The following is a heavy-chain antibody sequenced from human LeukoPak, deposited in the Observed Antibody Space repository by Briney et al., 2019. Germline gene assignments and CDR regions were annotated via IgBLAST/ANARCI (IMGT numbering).Heavy chain of an antibody. CDR2: ISSSGSTI. D-gene: IGHD3-10*01. V-gene: IGHV3-48*03. CDR1: GFTFSSYE. CDR3: ARWNFGSGSHYLDY. Sequence: GGSLRLSCAASGFTFSSYEMNWVRQAPGKGLEWVSYISSSGSTIYYADSVQGRFTISRDNSKNTLYLQMNSLRAEDTAVYYCARWNFGSGSHYLDYWGQGTLVTVSS. J-gene: IGHJ4*02.